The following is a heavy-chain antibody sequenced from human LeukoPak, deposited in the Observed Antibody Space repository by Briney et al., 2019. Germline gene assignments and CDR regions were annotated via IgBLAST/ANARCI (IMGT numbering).Heavy chain of an antibody. CDR3: AKDLGGAAAGTEGIYYYGMDV. CDR1: GFTVSSNY. Sequence: PGGSLRLSCAASGFTVSSNYMSWVRQAPGKGLEWVSVIYSGGSTYYTDSVKGRFTISRDNSKNTLYLQMNSLRAEDTAVYYCAKDLGGAAAGTEGIYYYGMDVWGQGTTVTVSS. V-gene: IGHV3-53*01. CDR2: IYSGGST. D-gene: IGHD6-13*01. J-gene: IGHJ6*02.